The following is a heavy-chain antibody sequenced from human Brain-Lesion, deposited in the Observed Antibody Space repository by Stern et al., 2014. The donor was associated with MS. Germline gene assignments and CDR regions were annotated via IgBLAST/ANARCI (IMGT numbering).Heavy chain of an antibody. Sequence: VQLVESGAEVKKPGASVKVSCKVSVYTLTELSMHWVRQAPIKGLEWMGGFDPEDGETIYAQKFQGRVTMTEDTSTDTAYMELSSLRSEDTAVYYCATLSPGAGGNYYRHFDYWGQGTLVTVSS. J-gene: IGHJ4*02. V-gene: IGHV1-24*01. CDR1: VYTLTELS. D-gene: IGHD1-26*01. CDR3: ATLSPGAGGNYYRHFDY. CDR2: FDPEDGET.